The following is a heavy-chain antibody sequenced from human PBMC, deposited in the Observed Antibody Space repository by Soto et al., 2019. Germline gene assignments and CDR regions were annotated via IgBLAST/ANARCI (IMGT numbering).Heavy chain of an antibody. CDR3: ARDRATVTPRYFDY. Sequence: SDTLSLTCAVSGGSFSSSSWSRWDRQPPGKGLEWIGEIYHSGSTNYNPSLKSRVTISVDKSKNQFSLKLSSVTAADTAVYYCARDRATVTPRYFDYWGQGTLVTVSS. CDR2: IYHSGST. V-gene: IGHV4-4*02. J-gene: IGHJ4*02. CDR1: GGSFSSSSW. D-gene: IGHD4-17*01.